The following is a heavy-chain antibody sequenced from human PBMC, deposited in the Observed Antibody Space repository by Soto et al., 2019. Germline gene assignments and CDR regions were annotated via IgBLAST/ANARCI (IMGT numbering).Heavy chain of an antibody. CDR1: GFTFSNAW. J-gene: IGHJ4*02. CDR2: IKKQADGGTT. V-gene: IGHV3-15*01. Sequence: EVQLVESGGGLVKPGGSLRLSCAASGFTFSNAWMSWVRQAPGKGLEWVGLIKKQADGGTTEYAAPLQGRFTISRDDSENTLYLQMSGLQTEDTAVYYCRTQWLDWGQGTLVTVSS. D-gene: IGHD6-19*01. CDR3: RTQWLD.